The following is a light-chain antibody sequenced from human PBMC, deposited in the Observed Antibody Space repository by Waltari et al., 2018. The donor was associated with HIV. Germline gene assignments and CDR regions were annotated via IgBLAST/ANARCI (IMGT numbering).Light chain of an antibody. V-gene: IGLV6-57*04. CDR3: QSYDTDTHAI. CDR2: EHS. J-gene: IGLJ2*01. Sequence: NFMLTQPHSVSESPGKTVTISCTRSSGDIASNYVRWYQLRPGSAPTTLIYEHSQRPSWVPDRFSGSIDSSSNSASLTISGLKTEDEADYYCQSYDTDTHAIFGGGTKLTVL. CDR1: SGDIASNY.